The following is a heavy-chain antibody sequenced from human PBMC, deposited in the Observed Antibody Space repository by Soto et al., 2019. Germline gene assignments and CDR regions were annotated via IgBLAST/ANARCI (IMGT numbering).Heavy chain of an antibody. V-gene: IGHV1-69*12. CDR3: ACPRSSYYSYGMDV. CDR2: IIPIFGTT. CDR1: GGTFSSYA. Sequence: QVQLVQSGAEVKKPGSSVKVSCKASGGTFSSYAISWVRQAPGQGLEWMGGIIPIFGTTNYAQKFQGRVTITAAESTSTVYMELSSLRSEATAVYYCACPRSSYYSYGMDVWGQGATVTVSS. J-gene: IGHJ6*02. D-gene: IGHD6-6*01.